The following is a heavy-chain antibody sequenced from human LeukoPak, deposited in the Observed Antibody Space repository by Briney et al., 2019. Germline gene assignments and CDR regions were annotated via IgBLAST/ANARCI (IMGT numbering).Heavy chain of an antibody. CDR3: ARQTGSGLFILP. D-gene: IGHD3/OR15-3a*01. CDR1: GGSFSGYY. CDR2: INHSGST. V-gene: IGHV4-34*01. J-gene: IGHJ4*02. Sequence: PSETLSLTCAVYGGSFSGYYWSWIRQPPGKGLEWIGEINHSGSTNYNPSLKGRVTISVDTPKNQFSLKLTSVTAADTAVYYCARQTGSGLFILPGGQGTLVTVSS.